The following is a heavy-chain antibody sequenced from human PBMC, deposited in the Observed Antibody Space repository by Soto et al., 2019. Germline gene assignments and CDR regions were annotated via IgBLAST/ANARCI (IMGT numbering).Heavy chain of an antibody. Sequence: GASVKVSCKASGYTFTSYGISWVRQAPGQGLEWMGWISAYNGNTNYAQKLQGRVTMTTDTSTSTAYMELRSLRSDDTAVYYCARVRPLVPAAIPYYYYYYGMDVWGQGTTVTVSS. J-gene: IGHJ6*02. CDR2: ISAYNGNT. CDR3: ARVRPLVPAAIPYYYYYYGMDV. V-gene: IGHV1-18*01. D-gene: IGHD2-2*01. CDR1: GYTFTSYG.